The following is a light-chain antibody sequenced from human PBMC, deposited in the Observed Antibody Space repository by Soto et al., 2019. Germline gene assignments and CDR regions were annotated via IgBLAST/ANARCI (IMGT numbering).Light chain of an antibody. CDR3: QQFNAYPLT. CDR1: QGISDY. J-gene: IGKJ4*01. Sequence: DIQLTQSPSFLSASVGDRVTISCRASQGISDYLAWYQQKPGKAPKLLIYGASTLQSGVPSRFSGSASGTEFTLTSSSQQPEYFATYFCQQFNAYPLTFGGGTKLEIK. V-gene: IGKV1-9*01. CDR2: GAS.